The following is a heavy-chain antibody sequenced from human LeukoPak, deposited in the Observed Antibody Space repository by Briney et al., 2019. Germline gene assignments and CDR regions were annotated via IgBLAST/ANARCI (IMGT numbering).Heavy chain of an antibody. CDR1: GFTFSSYA. V-gene: IGHV3-23*01. CDR3: AKFSREVRSY. D-gene: IGHD1-26*01. Sequence: GGSLRLSCAASGFTFSSYAMSWVRQAPGKGLEWVSAISGSGGSTYYADSVRGRFTISRDNSKNTLYLQMYSLRAEDTAVYYCAKFSREVRSYWGQGTLVTVSS. CDR2: ISGSGGST. J-gene: IGHJ4*02.